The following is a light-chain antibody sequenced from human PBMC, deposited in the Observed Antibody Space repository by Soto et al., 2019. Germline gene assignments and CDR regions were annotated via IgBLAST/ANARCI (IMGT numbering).Light chain of an antibody. J-gene: IGLJ2*01. CDR1: SSDIGGFNY. CDR3: SSYAGSYTLV. Sequence: QSALTQPASVSGSPGQSITISCTGTSSDIGGFNYVSWYQQNPGKAPKLMIYEVSKRPSGVSNRFSGSKSGNTASLTISGLQAEDEADYYCSSYAGSYTLVFGGGTKVTVL. CDR2: EVS. V-gene: IGLV2-14*01.